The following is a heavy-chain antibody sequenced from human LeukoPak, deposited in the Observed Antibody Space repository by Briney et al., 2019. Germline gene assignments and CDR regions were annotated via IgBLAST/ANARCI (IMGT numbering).Heavy chain of an antibody. J-gene: IGHJ4*02. Sequence: GRSLRLSCAASGFTFSNFAMHWVRQAPGKGLEWVAIISYDGSNQYYADSVKGRFTISRDSSQNTLYLQMNSPRAEDTAVYYCARELTGYWQQYWGQGTLVTVSS. D-gene: IGHD3-9*01. V-gene: IGHV3-30*04. CDR2: ISYDGSNQ. CDR3: ARELTGYWQQY. CDR1: GFTFSNFA.